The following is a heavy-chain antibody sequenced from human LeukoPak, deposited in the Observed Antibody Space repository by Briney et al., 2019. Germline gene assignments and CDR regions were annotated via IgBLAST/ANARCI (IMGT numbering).Heavy chain of an antibody. J-gene: IGHJ3*02. D-gene: IGHD6-13*01. CDR3: ARVIAAAGDDAFDI. CDR1: GFTFDDYA. V-gene: IGHV3-9*01. CDR2: ISWNSGSI. Sequence: PGGSLRLSCAASGFTFDDYAMHWVRQAPGKGLEWVSGISWNSGSIGYADSVKGRFTISRDNAKNSLYLQMNSLRAEDTAVYYCARVIAAAGDDAFDIWGQGTMVTVSS.